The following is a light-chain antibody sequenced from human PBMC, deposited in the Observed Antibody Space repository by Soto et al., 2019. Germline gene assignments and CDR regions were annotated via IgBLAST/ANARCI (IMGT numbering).Light chain of an antibody. Sequence: DIQMTPSPSILSASVGDRVTITLRASQSISNWLAWYQQKPGKAPNLLIYDASSLQSGVPSRFSGSGSGTEFTLTISSLQPDEFATYYCQQYNSYSLTFGGGTKVDLK. J-gene: IGKJ4*01. CDR1: QSISNW. CDR2: DAS. CDR3: QQYNSYSLT. V-gene: IGKV1-5*01.